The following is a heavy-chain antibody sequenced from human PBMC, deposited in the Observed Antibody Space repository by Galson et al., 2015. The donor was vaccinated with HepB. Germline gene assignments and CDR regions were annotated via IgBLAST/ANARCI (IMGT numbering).Heavy chain of an antibody. V-gene: IGHV3-11*06. CDR2: ISSSSSYI. CDR3: ARDRSYSGYARAYYFDY. J-gene: IGHJ4*02. Sequence: SLRLSCAASGFTFSDYYMSWIRQAPGKGLEWVSSISSSSSYIYYADSVKGRFTISRDNAKNSLYLQMNSLRAEDTAVYYCARDRSYSGYARAYYFDYWGQGTLVTVSS. CDR1: GFTFSDYY. D-gene: IGHD5-12*01.